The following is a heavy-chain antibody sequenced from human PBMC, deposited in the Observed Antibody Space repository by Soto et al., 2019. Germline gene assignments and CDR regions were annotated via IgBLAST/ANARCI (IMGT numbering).Heavy chain of an antibody. Sequence: EVQLVESGGGLVQPGGSLRLSCTVSGLTFTTYNFNWVRQAPGKGLEWISFINPGSTTRHYADSVKGRFTISRDNAKNSLYLQMNSLTDADAAVYYCVRARKGNCYGYFYWGQGPRVTVSS. V-gene: IGHV3-48*02. CDR1: GLTFTTYN. CDR3: VRARKGNCYGYFY. D-gene: IGHD3-16*01. CDR2: INPGSTTR. J-gene: IGHJ4*02.